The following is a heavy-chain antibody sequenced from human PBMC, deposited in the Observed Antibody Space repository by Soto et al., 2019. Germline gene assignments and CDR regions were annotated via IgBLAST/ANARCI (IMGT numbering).Heavy chain of an antibody. Sequence: QVQLVQSGAEVKKPGASVKVSCKASGYTFTGYYMHWVRQAPGQGLEWMGWINPNSGGTNYAQKVQGRVTMTRDTSISTAYMELSRLGSDDTAVYYCERELERLGGSWFDPWGQGTLVTVSS. CDR2: INPNSGGT. J-gene: IGHJ5*02. CDR1: GYTFTGYY. D-gene: IGHD1-1*01. V-gene: IGHV1-2*02. CDR3: ERELERLGGSWFDP.